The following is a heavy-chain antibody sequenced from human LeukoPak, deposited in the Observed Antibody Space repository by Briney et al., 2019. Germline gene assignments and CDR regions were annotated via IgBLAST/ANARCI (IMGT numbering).Heavy chain of an antibody. D-gene: IGHD3-16*01. CDR1: GGSISSYY. J-gene: IGHJ6*03. Sequence: SETLSLTFTVSGGSISSYYWSWIRPPAGKGLEWIGRIYTSGSTNYNPSLKSRVTMSVVTSKNQFSLKLSSVTAADTAVYYCAGEIGDPYYMDVWGKGTTVTVSS. CDR3: AGEIGDPYYMDV. CDR2: IYTSGST. V-gene: IGHV4-4*07.